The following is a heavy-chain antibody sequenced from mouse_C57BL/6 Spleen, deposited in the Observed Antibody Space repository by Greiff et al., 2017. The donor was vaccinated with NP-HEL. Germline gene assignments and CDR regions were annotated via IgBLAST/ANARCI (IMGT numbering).Heavy chain of an antibody. V-gene: IGHV1-81*01. CDR1: GYTFTSYG. Sequence: QVQLQQSGAELARPGASVKLSCKASGYTFTSYGISWVKQRTGQGLEWIGEIYPRSGNTYYNEKFKGKATLTVDTSSSTAYMQLSSLTSEDSAVYYCARGGGYFDVWGTGTTVTVSS. J-gene: IGHJ1*03. CDR2: IYPRSGNT. CDR3: ARGGGYFDV.